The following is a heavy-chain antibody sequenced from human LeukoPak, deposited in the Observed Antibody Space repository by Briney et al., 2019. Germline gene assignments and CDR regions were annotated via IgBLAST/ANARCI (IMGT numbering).Heavy chain of an antibody. CDR2: IYYSGST. Sequence: SETLSLTCTVSGGSISSSSYYWGWIRQPPGKGLEWIGSIYYSGSTYYNPSLKSRVTISVDTSTNQFSLKLSSVTAADTAVYYCAETSPYYRVAFDIWGQGTMVTVSS. D-gene: IGHD3-10*01. CDR1: GGSISSSSYY. V-gene: IGHV4-39*07. J-gene: IGHJ3*02. CDR3: AETSPYYRVAFDI.